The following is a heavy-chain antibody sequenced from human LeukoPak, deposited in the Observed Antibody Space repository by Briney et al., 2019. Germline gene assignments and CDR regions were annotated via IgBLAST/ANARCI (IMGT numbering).Heavy chain of an antibody. CDR2: VHSSGRT. CDR3: ARAYKDSSGYQYSFDF. J-gene: IGHJ4*02. Sequence: SETLSLTCAVSGGSISGYYWSWIRQPPGKGLEWIGYVHSSGRTNYNASLKSRATLSVDTSRNDFSLKLTSVTAADTAVYYCARAYKDSSGYQYSFDFWGRGTLVTVSS. CDR1: GGSISGYY. V-gene: IGHV4-59*01. D-gene: IGHD3-22*01.